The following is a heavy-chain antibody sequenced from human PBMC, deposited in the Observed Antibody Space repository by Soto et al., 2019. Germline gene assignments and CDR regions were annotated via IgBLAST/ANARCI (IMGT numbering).Heavy chain of an antibody. V-gene: IGHV3-64D*08. D-gene: IGHD6-6*01. CDR3: VKAGSAARIKFDY. J-gene: IGHJ4*02. CDR1: GFTFSSYA. Sequence: PGGSLRLSCAASGFTFSSYAMSWVRQAPGKGLEYVSAISSNGGSTYYADSVKGRFTISRDNSKNTLYLQMSSLRAEDTAVYYCVKAGSAARIKFDYWGQGTLVTVSS. CDR2: ISSNGGST.